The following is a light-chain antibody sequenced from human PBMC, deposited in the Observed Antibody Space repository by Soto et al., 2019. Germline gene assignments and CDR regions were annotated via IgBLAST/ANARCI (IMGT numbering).Light chain of an antibody. CDR1: QSVSSY. J-gene: IGKJ5*01. V-gene: IGKV3-11*01. Sequence: EVVLTQSPATLSLSPGERATLSCRASQSVSSYFAWYQQKPGQAPRLLIYDASNRATGIPARFSGSGSGTDFTLTISSLEPEDFAVYYCQQRSNWPITLGQGTRLEI. CDR2: DAS. CDR3: QQRSNWPIT.